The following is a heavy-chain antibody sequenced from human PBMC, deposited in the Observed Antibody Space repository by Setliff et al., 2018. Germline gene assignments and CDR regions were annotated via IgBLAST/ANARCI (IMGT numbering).Heavy chain of an antibody. Sequence: SETLSLTCTVSGDSLSGHYWSWIRQSPGKGLEWIAYVSYSGSPNYNPSLKSRVTISVDTSKNQFSLKLSSVTAADTALYYCTVYNTGSSKDHYWGQGTPVTVSS. J-gene: IGHJ4*02. CDR3: TVYNTGSSKDHY. CDR1: GDSLSGHY. D-gene: IGHD2-8*02. V-gene: IGHV4-59*11. CDR2: VSYSGSP.